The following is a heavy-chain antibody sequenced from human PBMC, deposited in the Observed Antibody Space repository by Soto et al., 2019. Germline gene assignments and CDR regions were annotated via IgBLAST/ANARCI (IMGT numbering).Heavy chain of an antibody. V-gene: IGHV1-46*01. CDR3: ARELKRSGSEAFDI. D-gene: IGHD6-25*01. J-gene: IGHJ3*02. CDR1: GFTFTNYF. Sequence: QVQLVQSGAEVKKPGASVKVSCKASGFTFTNYFFHWVRQAPRQGLEWMGIISPYDGSTNYAQKFQDRVTITADESTNTAYMELSSLRSEDTAVYYCARELKRSGSEAFDIWGQGTMVTVSS. CDR2: ISPYDGST.